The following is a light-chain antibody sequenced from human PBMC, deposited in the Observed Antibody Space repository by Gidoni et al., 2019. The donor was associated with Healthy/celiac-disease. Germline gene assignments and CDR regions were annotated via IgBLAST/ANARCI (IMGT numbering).Light chain of an antibody. CDR1: QSISSY. CDR2: AAS. J-gene: IGKJ5*01. Sequence: DIQMTQSPASLSASVVDRVNITCRASQSISSYLNWYQQKPGKAPKLLIYAASSLQSGVPSRFSGIGSGTDFTLTISSLQPEDFATYYCQQSYSTPITFGQGTRLEIK. V-gene: IGKV1-39*01. CDR3: QQSYSTPIT.